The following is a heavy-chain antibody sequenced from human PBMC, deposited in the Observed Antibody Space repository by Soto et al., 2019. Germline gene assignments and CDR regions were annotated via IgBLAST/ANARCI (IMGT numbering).Heavy chain of an antibody. V-gene: IGHV4-39*01. Sequence: QLQLQESGPGLVKPSETLSLTCTVSGGSISRSSYYWGWIRQPPGKGLEWIGSIYYSGRTYYNPSLKSRLTIAVDTSQNQFPLKLSSVTAADTAVYCCARPLDSGWIHFDYWGQGTLVTASS. CDR2: IYYSGRT. CDR3: ARPLDSGWIHFDY. CDR1: GGSISRSSYY. J-gene: IGHJ4*02. D-gene: IGHD6-19*01.